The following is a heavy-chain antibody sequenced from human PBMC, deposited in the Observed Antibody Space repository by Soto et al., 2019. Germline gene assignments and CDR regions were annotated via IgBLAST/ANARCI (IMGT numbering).Heavy chain of an antibody. V-gene: IGHV1-69*12. CDR2: IIPFFGTA. D-gene: IGHD5-12*01. Sequence: QVQLVQSGAEVKKPGSSVKVSCKASGGTSSSYAISWVRQAPGQGLEWMGGIIPFFGTANYAQKFQGRVTITADESTSTAYMALSSLGSEETAVYYCARGGMRWLRSRHFDYWGQGTLVTVSS. CDR3: ARGGMRWLRSRHFDY. CDR1: GGTSSSYA. J-gene: IGHJ4*02.